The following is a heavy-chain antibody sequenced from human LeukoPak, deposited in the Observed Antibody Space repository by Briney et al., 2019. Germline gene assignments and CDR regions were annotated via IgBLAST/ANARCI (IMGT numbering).Heavy chain of an antibody. V-gene: IGHV3-30*18. CDR3: AKDGSGSYYDRWFDP. D-gene: IGHD3-10*01. CDR2: ISYDGNNK. J-gene: IGHJ5*02. CDR1: GFTFSNYG. Sequence: RGSLRLSCAASGFTFSNYGMHWVRQAPGKGLEWVALISYDGNNKYYADSVKGRFTISRDNSKNTLYLQMNSLRAEDTAVYYCAKDGSGSYYDRWFDPWGQGTLVTVSS.